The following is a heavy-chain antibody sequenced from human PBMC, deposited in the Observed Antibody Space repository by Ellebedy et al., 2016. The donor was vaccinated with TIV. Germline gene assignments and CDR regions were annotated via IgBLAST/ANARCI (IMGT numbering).Heavy chain of an antibody. J-gene: IGHJ4*02. D-gene: IGHD5-18*01. CDR2: IYHSGST. V-gene: IGHV4-4*02. Sequence: MPSETLSLTCTVSGGSISPYYWSRVRQPPGKGLEWIGEIYHSGSTNYNPSLKSRVTISVNKSKNQFSLKLSSVTAADTAVYYCASRPRGYSYGNFDYWGQGTLVTVSS. CDR1: GGSISPYY. CDR3: ASRPRGYSYGNFDY.